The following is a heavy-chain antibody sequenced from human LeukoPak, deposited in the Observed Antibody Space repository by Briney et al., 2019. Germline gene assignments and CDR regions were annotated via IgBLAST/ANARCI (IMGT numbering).Heavy chain of an antibody. Sequence: VSVKVSCKASGYTFTVYFMHWVRQAPGQGLEWMGWINPNSGGTNYAQKFQGRVTLTRDTSISTAYMELSRLRSDDTAVYYSARQELVDVVATTYWGQGTLVTVSS. CDR2: INPNSGGT. J-gene: IGHJ4*02. CDR1: GYTFTVYF. V-gene: IGHV1-2*02. CDR3: ARQELVDVVATTY. D-gene: IGHD5-12*01.